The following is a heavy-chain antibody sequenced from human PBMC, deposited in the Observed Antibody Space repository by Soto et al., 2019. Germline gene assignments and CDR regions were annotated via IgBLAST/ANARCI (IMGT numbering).Heavy chain of an antibody. CDR1: GGTLSDHG. CDR3: ARGVYGSGNYYTGPSAFDI. CDR2: TIPVFNTA. Sequence: QAQLEQSGAEVKKPGSSVKVSCKASGGTLSDHGVAWLRQAPGQGLEWMGGTIPVFNTAKYAQKFQGRVTVTADKFTNIAYMELSSLRSDDTAFYFCARGVYGSGNYYTGPSAFDIWGQGTMVIVPS. J-gene: IGHJ3*02. V-gene: IGHV1-69*06. D-gene: IGHD3-10*01.